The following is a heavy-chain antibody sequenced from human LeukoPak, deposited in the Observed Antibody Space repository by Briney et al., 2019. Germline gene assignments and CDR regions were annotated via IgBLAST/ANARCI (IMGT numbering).Heavy chain of an antibody. V-gene: IGHV1-46*01. CDR3: ARGPPTALSAVIAAPPWFDP. J-gene: IGHJ5*02. Sequence: ASVKVSCKASGYTFTSYYTHWVRQAPGQGLEWMGIINPSGGSTSYAQKFQGRVTMTRDMSTSTVYMELSSLRSEDTAVYYCARGPPTALSAVIAAPPWFDPWGQGTLVTVSS. D-gene: IGHD6-6*01. CDR2: INPSGGST. CDR1: GYTFTSYY.